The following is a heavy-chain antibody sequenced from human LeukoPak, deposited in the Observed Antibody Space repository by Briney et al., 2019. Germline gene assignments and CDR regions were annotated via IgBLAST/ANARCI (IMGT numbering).Heavy chain of an antibody. J-gene: IGHJ5*02. CDR3: ARYDNGDYSNWFDP. D-gene: IGHD4-17*01. CDR2: IYYSGST. Sequence: PSETLSLTRTVSGGSISSYYWSWIRQPPGKGLEWIGYIYYSGSTNYNPSLKSRVTISVDTSKNQFSLKLSSVTAADTAVYYCARYDNGDYSNWFDPWGQGTLV. CDR1: GGSISSYY. V-gene: IGHV4-59*01.